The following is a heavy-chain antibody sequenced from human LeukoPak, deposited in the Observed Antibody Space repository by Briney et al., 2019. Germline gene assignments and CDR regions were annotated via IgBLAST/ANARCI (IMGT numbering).Heavy chain of an antibody. D-gene: IGHD4-17*01. J-gene: IGHJ3*02. V-gene: IGHV3-49*03. CDR3: NTVTGPYAFYT. CDR1: GFTFGDYA. CDR2: IRSKAYGGTT. Sequence: GGSLRLSCTASGFTFGDYAMSWFRQAPAKGLEGVGFIRSKAYGGTTEYAASVKGRFTISRDYSKSSAYLQTKSLKYEDARIFYFNTVTGPYAFYTCGQGEPVTVSS.